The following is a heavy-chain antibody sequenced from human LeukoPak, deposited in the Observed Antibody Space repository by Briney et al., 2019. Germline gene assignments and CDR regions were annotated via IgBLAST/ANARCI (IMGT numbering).Heavy chain of an antibody. CDR3: ARGTGNWFDP. CDR2: IYYSGST. J-gene: IGHJ5*02. CDR1: GGSISSYY. D-gene: IGHD1-1*01. V-gene: IGHV4-59*08. Sequence: SETLSLTCTVSGGSISSYYWSWIRQPPGKGLEWIGYIYYSGSTYYNPSLKSRVTISVDTSKNQFSLKLSSVTATDTAVYYCARGTGNWFDPWGQGTLVTVSS.